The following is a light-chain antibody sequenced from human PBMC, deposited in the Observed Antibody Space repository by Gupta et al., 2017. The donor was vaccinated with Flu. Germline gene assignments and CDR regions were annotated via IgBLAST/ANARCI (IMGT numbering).Light chain of an antibody. CDR3: QQSYSTPIT. CDR2: AAS. Sequence: PSSLSASVGDRVTITCRASQSISSYLNWYQQKPGKAPKLLIYAASSLQSGVPSRFSGSGSGTDFTLTISSLQPEDFATYYCQQSYSTPITFGQWTRLEIK. CDR1: QSISSY. J-gene: IGKJ5*01. V-gene: IGKV1-39*01.